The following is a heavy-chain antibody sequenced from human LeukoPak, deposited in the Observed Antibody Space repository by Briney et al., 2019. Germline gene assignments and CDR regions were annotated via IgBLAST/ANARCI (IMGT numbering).Heavy chain of an antibody. D-gene: IGHD3-10*01. Sequence: ASVKVSCKASGGTFSSYTISWVRQAPGQGLEWMGRIIPILGIANYAQKFQGRVTINADKSTSTAYMELSSLRSEDTAVYYCARDGGGYGSGSYLYYFDYWGQGTLVTVSS. CDR2: IIPILGIA. CDR3: ARDGGGYGSGSYLYYFDY. J-gene: IGHJ4*02. CDR1: GGTFSSYT. V-gene: IGHV1-69*04.